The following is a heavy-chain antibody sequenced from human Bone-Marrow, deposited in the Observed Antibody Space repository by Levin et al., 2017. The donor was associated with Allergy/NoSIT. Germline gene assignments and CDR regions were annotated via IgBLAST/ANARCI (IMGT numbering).Heavy chain of an antibody. Sequence: ASETLSLTCTVSGDSVSSGTYYWSWVRQPPGKGLEWIGYISYSGSTNYNPSLKSRVIMSVDTSKNQFSLKLTSVTAADTAGYYCARLGIYDTFTGDRTGIDYWGQGTLVTVSS. J-gene: IGHJ4*02. CDR3: ARLGIYDTFTGDRTGIDY. V-gene: IGHV4-61*01. CDR1: GDSVSSGTYY. D-gene: IGHD3-9*01. CDR2: ISYSGST.